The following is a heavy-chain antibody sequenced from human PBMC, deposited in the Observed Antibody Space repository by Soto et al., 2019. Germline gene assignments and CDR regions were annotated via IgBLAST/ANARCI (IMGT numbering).Heavy chain of an antibody. V-gene: IGHV3-23*01. CDR3: AKDDILTGYYGGEYY. CDR2: ISGSGGST. D-gene: IGHD3-9*01. CDR1: GFTFSSYA. J-gene: IGHJ4*02. Sequence: GESLKISCAASGFTFSSYAMSWVRQAPGKGLEWVSAISGSGGSTYYTDSVKGRFTISRDNSKNTLYLQMNSLRAEDSAGYYCAKDDILTGYYGGEYYWGQGTLVTVSS.